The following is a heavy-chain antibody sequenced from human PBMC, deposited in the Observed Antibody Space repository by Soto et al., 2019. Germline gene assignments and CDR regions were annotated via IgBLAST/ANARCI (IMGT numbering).Heavy chain of an antibody. CDR3: ARYRREGVAGYTLDN. J-gene: IGHJ4*02. CDR2: VYNSGST. CDR1: GGSISSNY. D-gene: IGHD2-15*01. V-gene: IGHV4-59*01. Sequence: SETLSLTCTVSGGSISSNYWTWIRQPPGKGLEWIGYVYNSGSTNYNPSLKSRVTISEDTSKSQFSLKVNYMTAADTAVYYCARYRREGVAGYTLDNWGQGILVTVS.